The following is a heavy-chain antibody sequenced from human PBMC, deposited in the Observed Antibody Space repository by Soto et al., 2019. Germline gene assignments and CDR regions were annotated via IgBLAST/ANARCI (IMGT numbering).Heavy chain of an antibody. CDR2: INSDGSGT. CDR1: GFIFTTYW. J-gene: IGHJ4*02. CDR3: ARGRYCSRNACYYDY. V-gene: IGHV3-74*01. D-gene: IGHD2-2*01. Sequence: EVQLVESGGGLVQPGGSLRLSCAASGFIFTTYWMHWVRQAPGKGLVWVSHINSDGSGTSYADSVQGRFTISRDNAKNTLYLQMNSLRAEDTAVYYCARGRYCSRNACYYDYWGQGTLVTVSS.